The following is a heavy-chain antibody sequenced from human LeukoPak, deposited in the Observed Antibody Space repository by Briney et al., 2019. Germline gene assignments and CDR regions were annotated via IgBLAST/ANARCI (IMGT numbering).Heavy chain of an antibody. CDR2: IRYDGSNK. J-gene: IGHJ4*02. Sequence: QPGGSLRLSCAASGFTFSSYGMHWVRQAPGKGLEWVAFIRYDGSNKYYADSVKGRFTISRDNAKNTLYLQMNSLRGDDTAVYYCARANLYYDILTGYYPAPNDYWGQGTLVTVSS. V-gene: IGHV3-30*02. D-gene: IGHD3-9*01. CDR1: GFTFSSYG. CDR3: ARANLYYDILTGYYPAPNDY.